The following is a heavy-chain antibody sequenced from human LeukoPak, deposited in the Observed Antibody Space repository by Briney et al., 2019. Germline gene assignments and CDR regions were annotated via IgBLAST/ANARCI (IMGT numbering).Heavy chain of an antibody. CDR1: GFTFSSYG. Sequence: SGGSLRLSCAASGFTFSSYGMSWVRQAPGKGLDWVSSISGSGVSTYYADSVKGRFTISRDNSKNTLYLQMNSLRDEDTAVYYCVPHDYESVDYWGQGTLVTVSS. CDR2: ISGSGVST. D-gene: IGHD3-22*01. CDR3: VPHDYESVDY. J-gene: IGHJ4*02. V-gene: IGHV3-23*01.